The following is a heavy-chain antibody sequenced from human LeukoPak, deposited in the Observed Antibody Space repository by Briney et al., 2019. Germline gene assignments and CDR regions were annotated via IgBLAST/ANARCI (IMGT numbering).Heavy chain of an antibody. Sequence: GGSLRLSCAASGFTFSSYAMSWVRQAPGKGLEWVSAISGSGGSTYYADSVKGRFTISRDNSKNTLYLQMNSLRAEDTAVYYCAKGGENVLITCTDYWGQGTLVTVSS. CDR1: GFTFSSYA. CDR2: ISGSGGST. J-gene: IGHJ4*02. D-gene: IGHD3-22*01. CDR3: AKGGENVLITCTDY. V-gene: IGHV3-23*01.